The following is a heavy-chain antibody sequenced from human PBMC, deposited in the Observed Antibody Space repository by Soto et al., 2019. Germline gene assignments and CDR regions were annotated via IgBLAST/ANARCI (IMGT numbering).Heavy chain of an antibody. CDR2: ISAYNGNI. CDR3: ARGLDILTGWKVTF. D-gene: IGHD3-9*01. J-gene: IGHJ4*02. Sequence: QVRLVQSGAEVKKPGASVKVSCKTYGYDFTNYGINWVRQDPGQGLEWMGWISAYNGNIVYAQNFRGRATLTTDTSTGSAYMELSSLRSDDTAVYYCARGLDILTGWKVTFWGQGTLVTVSS. CDR1: GYDFTNYG. V-gene: IGHV1-18*01.